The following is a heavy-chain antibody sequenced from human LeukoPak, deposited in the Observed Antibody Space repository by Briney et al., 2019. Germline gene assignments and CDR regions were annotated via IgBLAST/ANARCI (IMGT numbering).Heavy chain of an antibody. D-gene: IGHD2-2*01. J-gene: IGHJ4*02. Sequence: GGSLRLSCADSGFTFSSYAMSWVRQAPGKGLEWVSAISGSGGSTYYADSVKGRFTISRDNSKNTLYLQMNSLRAEDTAVYYCAKDHCSSTSCLGFDYWGQGTLVTVSS. CDR1: GFTFSSYA. V-gene: IGHV3-23*01. CDR2: ISGSGGST. CDR3: AKDHCSSTSCLGFDY.